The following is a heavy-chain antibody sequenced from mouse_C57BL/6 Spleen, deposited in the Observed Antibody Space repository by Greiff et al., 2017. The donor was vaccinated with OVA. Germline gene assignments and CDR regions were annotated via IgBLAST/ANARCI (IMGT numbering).Heavy chain of an antibody. V-gene: IGHV1-50*01. CDR2: IDPSDSYT. CDR1: GYTFTSYW. CDR3: ARALITTVVDY. Sequence: QVQLQQPGAELVKPGASVKLSCKASGYTFTSYWMQWVKQRPGQGLEWIGEIDPSDSYTNYNQKFKGKATLTVDTSSSTAYMQLSSLTSEDSAVYYIARALITTVVDYWGQGTTLTVSS. J-gene: IGHJ2*01. D-gene: IGHD1-1*01.